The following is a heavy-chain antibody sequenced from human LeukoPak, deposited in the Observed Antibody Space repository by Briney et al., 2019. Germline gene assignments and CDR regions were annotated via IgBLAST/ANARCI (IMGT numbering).Heavy chain of an antibody. CDR1: GYTFTSYG. V-gene: IGHV1-18*01. CDR2: INAYNGNT. CDR3: ARPPRYCSGGSCHMDV. Sequence: ASVTVSCKASGYTFTSYGISWVRQAPGQGLEWMGWINAYNGNTNYAQKLQGRVTMTTDTSTSTAYMELRSLRSDGTAVYYCARPPRYCSGGSCHMDVWGKGTTVTVSS. J-gene: IGHJ6*03. D-gene: IGHD2-15*01.